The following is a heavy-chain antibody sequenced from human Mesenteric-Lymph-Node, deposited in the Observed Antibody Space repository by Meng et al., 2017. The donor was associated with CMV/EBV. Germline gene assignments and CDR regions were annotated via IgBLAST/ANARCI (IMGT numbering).Heavy chain of an antibody. CDR2: INYDGSST. Sequence: TFSSYWMNWVRQAPGKGLVWVSRINYDGSSTTYADSVKGRFTISRDNAKNTLYLQMNSLRAEDTAVYYCARGYCSSSSCDNGGWFDPWGQGTLVTVSS. CDR3: ARGYCSSSSCDNGGWFDP. CDR1: TFSSYW. J-gene: IGHJ5*02. D-gene: IGHD2-2*01. V-gene: IGHV3-74*01.